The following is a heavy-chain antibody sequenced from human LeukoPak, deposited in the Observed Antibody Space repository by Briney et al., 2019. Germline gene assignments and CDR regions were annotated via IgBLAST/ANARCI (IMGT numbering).Heavy chain of an antibody. V-gene: IGHV3-53*04. D-gene: IGHD3-9*01. Sequence: GGSLRLSCAASGLTVSGTYMTWVRQAPGKGLEWVSVIYTGGKTYYADSVKGRFTISRHDSKNTVYLQMNSLRAEDTAVYYCASTRVTIEETTQYWGQGTLVTVSS. CDR3: ASTRVTIEETTQY. CDR2: IYTGGKT. CDR1: GLTVSGTY. J-gene: IGHJ4*02.